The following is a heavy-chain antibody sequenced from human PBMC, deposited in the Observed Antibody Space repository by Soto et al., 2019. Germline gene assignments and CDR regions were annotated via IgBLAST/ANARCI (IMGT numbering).Heavy chain of an antibody. Sequence: SGPTLVNPTQTLTLTCTFSGFSLSSYGMCVIWIRRPPGEALEWLARIDWDDAKFYNTSLRTRLSISRDTSKNQVVLTMTNMDHVDTAVYYCVRSRYGGCFDFWGQGTLVTVSS. D-gene: IGHD4-17*01. CDR1: GFSLSSYGMC. CDR2: IDWDDAK. V-gene: IGHV2-70*03. J-gene: IGHJ4*02. CDR3: VRSRYGGCFDF.